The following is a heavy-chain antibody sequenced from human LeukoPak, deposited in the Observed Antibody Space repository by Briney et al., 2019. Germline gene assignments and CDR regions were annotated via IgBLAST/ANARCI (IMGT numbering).Heavy chain of an antibody. CDR1: DDSITSGDFF. Sequence: SQTLSLTCNVSDDSITSGDFFWNWIRQPAGKGLEWIGRLHFSGGSNYNPSLKSRITMSIDVSKNQFSLKLSSVTAADTAVYYCARSGWTTSANWFDPWGQGTLVIVSS. V-gene: IGHV4-61*02. J-gene: IGHJ5*02. D-gene: IGHD4-11*01. CDR3: ARSGWTTSANWFDP. CDR2: LHFSGGS.